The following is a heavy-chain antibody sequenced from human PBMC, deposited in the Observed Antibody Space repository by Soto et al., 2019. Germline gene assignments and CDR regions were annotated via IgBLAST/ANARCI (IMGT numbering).Heavy chain of an antibody. CDR3: ARGWSGWRVWLDY. J-gene: IGHJ4*02. V-gene: IGHV4-34*01. CDR2: INHSGST. D-gene: IGHD6-19*01. CDR1: GGSFSGYY. Sequence: QVQLQQWGAGLLKPSETLSLTCAVYGGSFSGYYWSWIRQPPGKGLEWIGEINHSGSTNYNPSLKSRVXKSXDXSKNQFSLKLSSVTAADTAVYYCARGWSGWRVWLDYWGQGTLVTVSS.